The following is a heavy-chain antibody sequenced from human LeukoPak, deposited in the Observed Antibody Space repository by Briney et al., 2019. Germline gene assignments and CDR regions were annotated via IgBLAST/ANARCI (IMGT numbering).Heavy chain of an antibody. V-gene: IGHV3-23*01. CDR3: AKLPDFDY. CDR2: ISGSGDRT. D-gene: IGHD1-14*01. J-gene: IGHJ4*02. CDR1: GFTFSSYA. Sequence: GGSLRLSCAAAGFTFSSYAMSWVRQAPGKGLEWVSAISGSGDRTDYADSVKGRFTISRDNSKNTLFLQMNSLRAEDTAVYYCAKLPDFDYWGQGTLVTVSS.